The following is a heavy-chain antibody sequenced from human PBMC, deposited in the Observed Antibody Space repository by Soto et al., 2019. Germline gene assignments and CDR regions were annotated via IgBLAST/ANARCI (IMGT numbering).Heavy chain of an antibody. V-gene: IGHV4-30-2*01. D-gene: IGHD3-22*01. CDR1: GGSISSGGYS. CDR3: AREVGYYDSSGYYSDWFDP. CDR2: IYHSGST. Sequence: QLQLQESGSGLVKPSQTLSLTCAVSGGSISSGGYSWSWIRQPPGKGLEGIGYIYHSGSTYYNPSLKSRVTISVDRSKNQFSLKLSSVTAADTAVYYCAREVGYYDSSGYYSDWFDPWGQGTLVTVSS. J-gene: IGHJ5*02.